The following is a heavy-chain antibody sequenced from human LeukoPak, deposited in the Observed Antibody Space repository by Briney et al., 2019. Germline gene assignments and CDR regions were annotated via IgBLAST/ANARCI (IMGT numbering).Heavy chain of an antibody. J-gene: IGHJ4*02. CDR2: FDPEDGET. D-gene: IGHD6-19*01. CDR3: ARESEQWDFDY. V-gene: IGHV1-24*01. Sequence: ASVKVSCKVSGYALTELSMHWVRQAPGKGLEWMGRFDPEDGETIYAQKFQGGVTMTEDTSTDTAYMELSRLRSDDTAVYYCARESEQWDFDYWGQGTLVTVSS. CDR1: GYALTELS.